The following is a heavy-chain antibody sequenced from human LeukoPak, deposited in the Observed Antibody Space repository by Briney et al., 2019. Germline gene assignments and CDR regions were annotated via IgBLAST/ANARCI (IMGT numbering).Heavy chain of an antibody. J-gene: IGHJ4*02. D-gene: IGHD2-15*01. CDR2: IKSNTDGGTT. V-gene: IGHV3-15*01. CDR3: TTDRLRVAATVKYYFDY. CDR1: GFTFSNGW. Sequence: PGGSLRLSCAASGFTFSNGWMSCVRQAPGKGREWVGGIKSNTDGGTTDYAAPVTGRFTISRDDSKNTLYLQMNSLKTEDTAVYYCTTDRLRVAATVKYYFDYWGQGTLVTVSS.